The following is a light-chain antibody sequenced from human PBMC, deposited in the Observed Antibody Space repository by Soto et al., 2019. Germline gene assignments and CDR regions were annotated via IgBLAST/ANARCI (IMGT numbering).Light chain of an antibody. CDR3: TSSTSGSVYV. V-gene: IGLV2-14*01. J-gene: IGLJ1*01. CDR2: NIS. CDR1: GADVCGYIL. Sequence: QTVLTHSASQPVSPVEGLSLSRTVTGADVCGYILVSGSHQFPDKVPQLLIFNISNRPSGVSNLFSGSKSGNTASLIISRLQAEEEADYFCTSSTSGSVYVFGTGTKVTV.